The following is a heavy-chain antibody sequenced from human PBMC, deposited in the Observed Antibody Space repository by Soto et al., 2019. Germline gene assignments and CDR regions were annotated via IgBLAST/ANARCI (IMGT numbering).Heavy chain of an antibody. D-gene: IGHD4-17*01. J-gene: IGHJ5*02. CDR1: LFSLSAAGAG. V-gene: IGHV2-5*01. Sequence: GPTLMNPPETLSLTCTFSLFSLSAAGAGVGWIRQPPGKALEWLALIYWNDDTRYSPSLKTRLTITKDTSKNQVVLRMTNMDPVDTATYYCAHRGYGNYPRDNWFDPWGHGILVTVSS. CDR3: AHRGYGNYPRDNWFDP. CDR2: IYWNDDT.